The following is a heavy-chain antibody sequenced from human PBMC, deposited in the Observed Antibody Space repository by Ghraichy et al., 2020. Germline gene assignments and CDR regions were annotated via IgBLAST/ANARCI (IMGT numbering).Heavy chain of an antibody. D-gene: IGHD4-17*01. CDR1: GGSFSDYY. CDR2: INRSERT. CDR3: ARRRRSSTSVTTRFFDS. Sequence: SETLSLTCAVYGGSFSDYYWTWIRQSPGKGLEWIGDINRSERTFYNPSLKSRVIISVDISKNQFSLKLSSVTAADTAVYYCARRRRSSTSVTTRFFDSWGQGDLGNVSS. J-gene: IGHJ4*02. V-gene: IGHV4-34*01.